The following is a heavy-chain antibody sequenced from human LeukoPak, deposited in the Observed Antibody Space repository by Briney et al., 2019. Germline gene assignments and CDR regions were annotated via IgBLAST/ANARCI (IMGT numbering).Heavy chain of an antibody. CDR2: ISSSSSYI. V-gene: IGHV3-21*01. Sequence: PGGSLRLSRAASGFTFSSYSMNWVRQAPGKGLEWVSSISSSSSYIYYADSVKGRFTISRDNAKNSLYLQMNSLGAEDTAVYYCARDSSSSSWYAIDYWGQGTLVTVSS. CDR1: GFTFSSYS. J-gene: IGHJ4*02. CDR3: ARDSSSSSWYAIDY. D-gene: IGHD6-13*01.